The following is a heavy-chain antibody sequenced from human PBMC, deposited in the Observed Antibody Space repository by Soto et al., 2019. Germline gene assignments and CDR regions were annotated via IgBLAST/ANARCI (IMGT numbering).Heavy chain of an antibody. J-gene: IGHJ4*02. CDR3: AKSHDSIGYVPNY. Sequence: QVQLVESGGGVVQPGRSLRLSCSASGFTFSNYGMHWVRQAPGKGLEWVAVISYDGTNKYYADSVKGRFTISRDNSMNTLALQMSSLRTEDTALYFCAKSHDSIGYVPNYWGQGTLVTVSS. CDR1: GFTFSNYG. CDR2: ISYDGTNK. V-gene: IGHV3-30*18. D-gene: IGHD3-22*01.